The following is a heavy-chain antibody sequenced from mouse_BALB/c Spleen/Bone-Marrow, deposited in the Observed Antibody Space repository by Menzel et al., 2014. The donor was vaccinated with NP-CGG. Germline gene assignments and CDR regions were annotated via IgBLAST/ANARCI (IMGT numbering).Heavy chain of an antibody. CDR2: IYPGNGDT. CDR1: GYTFTSYW. J-gene: IGHJ4*01. CDR3: TRYPYYYGSRNYYAMDY. D-gene: IGHD1-1*01. V-gene: IGHV1-5*01. Sequence: VQLQQSGPVLARPGASVKMSCKASGYTFTSYWMHWVKQRPGQGLEWIGAIYPGNGDTSYNQKFKGKAKLTAVTSTSTAYMELSSLTNEDSAVYYCTRYPYYYGSRNYYAMDYWGQGTSVTVSS.